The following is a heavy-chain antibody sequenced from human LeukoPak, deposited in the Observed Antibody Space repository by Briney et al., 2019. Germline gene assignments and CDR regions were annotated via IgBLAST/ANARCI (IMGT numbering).Heavy chain of an antibody. D-gene: IGHD6-19*01. CDR2: ISWDGGST. Sequence: PGGSLRLSCAASGFTFDDYAMHWVRQAPGKGLEWVSLISWDGGSTYYADSVKGRLTISRDNSKNSLFLQMNSLRAEDTALYYCAIIAVTGTNVGFDYWGQGTLVTVSS. J-gene: IGHJ4*02. CDR3: AIIAVTGTNVGFDY. V-gene: IGHV3-43D*03. CDR1: GFTFDDYA.